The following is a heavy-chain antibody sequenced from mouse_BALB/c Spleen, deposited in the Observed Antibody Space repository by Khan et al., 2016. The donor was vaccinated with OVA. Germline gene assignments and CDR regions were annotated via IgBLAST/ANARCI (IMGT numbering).Heavy chain of an antibody. CDR1: GFTFSSFG. CDR3: ERSGGNFHGCCDV. Sequence: EVQLVESGGGLVQPGGSRKLSCAASGFTFSSFGMHWVRQAPKKGLEWVAYISSGSSTIYYVDTVKGRFTISRDSPKNTLFLQMRSLRSEDTAMHNCERSGGNFHGCCDVWGEGTSVTVSS. D-gene: IGHD2-1*01. J-gene: IGHJ1*01. CDR2: ISSGSSTI. V-gene: IGHV5-17*02.